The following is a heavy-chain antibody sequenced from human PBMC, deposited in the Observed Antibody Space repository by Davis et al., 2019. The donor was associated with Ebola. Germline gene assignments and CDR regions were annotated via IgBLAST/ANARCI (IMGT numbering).Heavy chain of an antibody. CDR1: GFSFDSYV. CDR3: ATGDYYDGEGYNR. D-gene: IGHD3-16*01. Sequence: GESLKISCAASGFSFDSYVMHWVRQAPGKGLEWVAVIWFDGSKKDCADSVKGRFTISRDDSKKEVYLEMSSLRAEDTAVYYCATGDYYDGEGYNRWGQGTLVTVSS. J-gene: IGHJ5*02. CDR2: IWFDGSKK. V-gene: IGHV3-33*01.